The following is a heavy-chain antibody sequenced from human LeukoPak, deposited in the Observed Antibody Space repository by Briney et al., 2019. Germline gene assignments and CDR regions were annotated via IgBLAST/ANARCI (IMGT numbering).Heavy chain of an antibody. CDR2: IFPHDSAT. J-gene: IGHJ6*02. V-gene: IGHV5-51*01. D-gene: IGHD2-2*02. Sequence: GESLKISCKGSGYSFMDYWIGWVRQMPGKGPELMGLIFPHDSATTYSPSFQGQVTISVDKSISTAYVQWSSLKASDTAIYYCAKYGIKGCSSTNCYTSYYYYGMDVWGQGTTVTVPS. CDR1: GYSFMDYW. CDR3: AKYGIKGCSSTNCYTSYYYYGMDV.